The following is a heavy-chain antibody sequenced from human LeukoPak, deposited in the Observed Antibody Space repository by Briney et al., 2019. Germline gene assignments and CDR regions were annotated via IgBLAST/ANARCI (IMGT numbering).Heavy chain of an antibody. D-gene: IGHD1-7*01. J-gene: IGHJ5*02. CDR1: GFRFSSYG. CDR3: TREGMGTTFSAWFDP. Sequence: PGGSLRLSCAASGFRFSSYGMHWVRQAPGKGLEWVAVISSDGSTDYYADSVRGRFTVSRDNSKNTLYLQVNSLRVADTAVYYCTREGMGTTFSAWFDPWGQGTLVTVPS. CDR2: ISSDGSTD. V-gene: IGHV3-30*03.